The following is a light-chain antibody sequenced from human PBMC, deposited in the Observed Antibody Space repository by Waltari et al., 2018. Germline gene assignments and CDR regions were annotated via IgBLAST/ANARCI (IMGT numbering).Light chain of an antibody. Sequence: DIQMTQSPSSLSASVGARVTITCRASQTISTYLNWYQQKPGKAPKLLIYAASSLQSGVPSRFSGSGSGTDFTLTISSLQPEDFASYYCQQSYTTLFTFGGGTKVEI. CDR2: AAS. V-gene: IGKV1-39*01. CDR1: QTISTY. CDR3: QQSYTTLFT. J-gene: IGKJ4*01.